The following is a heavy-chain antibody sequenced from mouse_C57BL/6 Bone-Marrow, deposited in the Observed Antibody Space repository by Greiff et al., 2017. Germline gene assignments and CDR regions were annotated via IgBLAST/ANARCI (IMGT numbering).Heavy chain of an antibody. D-gene: IGHD2-3*01. Sequence: SGPVLVKPGASVKMSCKASGYTFTDYYMNWVKQSHGKSLEWIGVINPYNVGTSYNQKFKGKATLTVDKSSSTAYMELNSLTSEDSAVYYCARDGYYDYWGQGTTLTVSS. V-gene: IGHV1-19*01. CDR3: ARDGYYDY. CDR2: INPYNVGT. J-gene: IGHJ2*01. CDR1: GYTFTDYY.